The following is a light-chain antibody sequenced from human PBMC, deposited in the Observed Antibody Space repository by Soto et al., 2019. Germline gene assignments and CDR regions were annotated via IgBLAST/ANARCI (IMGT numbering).Light chain of an antibody. CDR1: QGIGAT. Sequence: EVVMRQSPATLSVSPGEGATLSCMANQGIGATLAWYQHERGPTPSLLIYGACNRATGIPARCSGSGSGTDFTITISRLEADDFADYYHQHRFSWPPAFGQGTKVDIK. J-gene: IGKJ1*01. V-gene: IGKV3-11*01. CDR2: GAC. CDR3: QHRFSWPPA.